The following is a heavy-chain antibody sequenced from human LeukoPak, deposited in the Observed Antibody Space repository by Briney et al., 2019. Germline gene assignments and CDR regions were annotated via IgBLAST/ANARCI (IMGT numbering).Heavy chain of an antibody. Sequence: SETLSLTCTVSGGSISSYYWSWIRQPARKGLVWIGRIYTSGSYNYDPSLKRLVIMSVDTSKNQHSLKLSSVTAADTAEYYWERGWSYYPYWGQGTLVTVSS. CDR2: IYTSGSY. J-gene: IGHJ4*02. D-gene: IGHD1-26*01. CDR1: GGSISSYY. V-gene: IGHV4-4*07. CDR3: ERGWSYYPY.